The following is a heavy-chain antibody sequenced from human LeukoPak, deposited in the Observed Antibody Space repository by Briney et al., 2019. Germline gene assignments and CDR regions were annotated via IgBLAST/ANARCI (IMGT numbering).Heavy chain of an antibody. Sequence: GGSLRLSCAASGFTFSSYAMSWVRQAPGKGLEWVSAISGSGGSTYYADSVKGRFTISRDNSKNTLYLQMNSLRAEDTAVYYCARDPGDYGDYGALYSYYYMDVWGKGTTVTISS. V-gene: IGHV3-23*01. J-gene: IGHJ6*03. CDR1: GFTFSSYA. CDR2: ISGSGGST. CDR3: ARDPGDYGDYGALYSYYYMDV. D-gene: IGHD4-17*01.